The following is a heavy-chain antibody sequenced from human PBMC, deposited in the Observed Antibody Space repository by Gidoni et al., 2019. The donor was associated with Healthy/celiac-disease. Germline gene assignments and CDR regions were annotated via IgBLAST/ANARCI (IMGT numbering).Heavy chain of an antibody. V-gene: IGHV3-9*03. CDR1: GFTFVDYA. Sequence: EVQLVESGGGVVQPGRSLRLSCAASGFTFVDYAMHWVRQAPGKGLEWVSGISWNSGSIGYADSVKGRFTISRDNAKNSLYLQMNSLRAEDMALYYCASFGFDAFDIWGQGTMVTVSS. J-gene: IGHJ3*02. CDR2: ISWNSGSI. CDR3: ASFGFDAFDI. D-gene: IGHD3-10*01.